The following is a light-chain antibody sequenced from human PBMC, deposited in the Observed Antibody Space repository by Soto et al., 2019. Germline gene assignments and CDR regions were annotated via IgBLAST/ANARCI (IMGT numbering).Light chain of an antibody. CDR3: QHYSTVWA. CDR2: DAS. CDR1: QSITTG. J-gene: IGKJ1*01. V-gene: IGKV1-5*01. Sequence: DIQMTQSPSTLSSSVGDRVTITCRASQSITTGLAWYQQKPGKAPNLLIYDASTLESGVPSRFSGSGSGTEFTPTISSLQPDDFAPYYCQHYSTVWAFGQGTKVDIK.